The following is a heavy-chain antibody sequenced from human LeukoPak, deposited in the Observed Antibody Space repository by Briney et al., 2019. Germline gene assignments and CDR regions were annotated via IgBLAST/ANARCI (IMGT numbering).Heavy chain of an antibody. CDR2: INHSGST. Sequence: SETLSLTCAVYGGSFSGYYWSWIRQPPGKGLEWIGEINHSGSTNYNPSLKSRVTISVDTSKNQFSLKLSSVTAADTAVYYCARGRWLLWFGELLSPKGGAFDIWGQGTMVTVSS. CDR3: ARGRWLLWFGELLSPKGGAFDI. J-gene: IGHJ3*02. D-gene: IGHD3-10*01. CDR1: GGSFSGYY. V-gene: IGHV4-34*01.